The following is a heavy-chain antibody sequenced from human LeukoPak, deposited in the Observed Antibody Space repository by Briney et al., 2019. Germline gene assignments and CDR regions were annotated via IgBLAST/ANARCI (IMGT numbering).Heavy chain of an antibody. D-gene: IGHD4-11*01. V-gene: IGHV1-18*01. Sequence: ASVKVSCKASGYTFTRYGISWVRQAPGQGLEWMGWISAYNGNTNYAQKLQGRVTMTTDTSTSTAYMELRSLRSDDTAVYYCARDLSVRGDYSDYDYWGQGTLVTVSS. CDR3: ARDLSVRGDYSDYDY. CDR1: GYTFTRYG. J-gene: IGHJ4*02. CDR2: ISAYNGNT.